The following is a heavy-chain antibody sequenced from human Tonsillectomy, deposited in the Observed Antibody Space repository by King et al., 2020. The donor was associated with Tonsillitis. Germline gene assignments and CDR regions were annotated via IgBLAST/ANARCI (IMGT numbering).Heavy chain of an antibody. CDR1: GFTFSDYW. V-gene: IGHV3-7*03. D-gene: IGHD5-24*01. CDR3: ARDSRDAYNGGADAFDI. Sequence: VQLVESGGGLVQPGGSLRLSCAASGFTFSDYWMSWVRQAPGKGLEWVANIKPDGSAKYYVDSVKGRFTISKDNAKNSLFLQMNSLRAEDTAVYYCARDSRDAYNGGADAFDIWGQGTTVTVSS. CDR2: IKPDGSAK. J-gene: IGHJ3*02.